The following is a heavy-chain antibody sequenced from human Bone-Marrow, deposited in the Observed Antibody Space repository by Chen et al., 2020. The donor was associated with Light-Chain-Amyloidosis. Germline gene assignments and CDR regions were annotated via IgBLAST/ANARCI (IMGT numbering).Heavy chain of an antibody. Sequence: EVQLVESGGGLVQPGGSLRLSCAASGFTSRSYTMNWVRQAPGKGLEWVSYISSSSSTIYYADSVKGRFTISRDNAKNSLYLQMNSLRAEDTAVYYCAGSWRELLVSPYYYMDVWGKGTTVTVSS. CDR3: AGSWRELLVSPYYYMDV. CDR1: GFTSRSYT. CDR2: ISSSSSTI. V-gene: IGHV3-48*01. D-gene: IGHD1-26*01. J-gene: IGHJ6*03.